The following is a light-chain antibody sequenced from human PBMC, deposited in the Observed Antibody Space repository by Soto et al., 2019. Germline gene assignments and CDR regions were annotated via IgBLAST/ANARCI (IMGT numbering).Light chain of an antibody. CDR2: DAS. Sequence: DIPMTQSPSTLSASVGDRVTITCRASQTISRQLAWYQQKPGKAPKVLIYDASNLESGFPSRFSGSGSGTGFPLPLSSLQPDDFATYFCQQYNSYKSFGQGTKVEIK. V-gene: IGKV1-5*01. CDR1: QTISRQ. CDR3: QQYNSYKS. J-gene: IGKJ1*01.